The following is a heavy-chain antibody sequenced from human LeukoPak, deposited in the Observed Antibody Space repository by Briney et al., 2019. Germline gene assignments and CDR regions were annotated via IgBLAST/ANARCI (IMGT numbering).Heavy chain of an antibody. CDR2: INHSGST. CDR1: GGSFSGYY. V-gene: IGHV4-34*01. Sequence: SETLSLTCAVYGGSFSGYYWSWIRQPPGKGLEWIGEINHSGSTNYNPSLKSRVTISVDTSKNQFSLKPSSVTAADTAVYYCARHVDLWFGYFDYWGQGTLVTVSS. J-gene: IGHJ4*02. CDR3: ARHVDLWFGYFDY. D-gene: IGHD3-10*01.